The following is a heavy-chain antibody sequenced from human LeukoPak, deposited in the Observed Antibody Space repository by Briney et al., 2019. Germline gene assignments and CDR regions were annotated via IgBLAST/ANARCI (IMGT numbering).Heavy chain of an antibody. J-gene: IGHJ4*02. V-gene: IGHV3-74*01. CDR2: ISPDGSRT. Sequence: GGSLRLSCAASGFTFSTHWMHWVRQTPGKGLVWVSRISPDGSRTAYADSVKGRFTISRDNARDTLYLQLSSLGAEDTAVYYCARVSSLWSFDYWGQGTLVTVSS. CDR1: GFTFSTHW. CDR3: ARVSSLWSFDY. D-gene: IGHD3-10*01.